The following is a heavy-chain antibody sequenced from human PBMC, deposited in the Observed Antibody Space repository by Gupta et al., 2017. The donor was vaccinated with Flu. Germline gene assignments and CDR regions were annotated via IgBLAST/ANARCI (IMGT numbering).Heavy chain of an antibody. CDR2: ISSSGVP. J-gene: IGHJ4*02. V-gene: IGHV3-48*03. CDR3: ARGHWDS. CDR1: GFTFSDHD. Sequence: EVQLVESGGGLVQPGGSLRPPCAASGFTFSDHDVSWVRQAPGKGLEWVSFISSSGVPYYTDSVKGRFTISRDNAKNSVYLQMDSLRAEDTAFYYCARGHWDSWGQGTLVTVSS.